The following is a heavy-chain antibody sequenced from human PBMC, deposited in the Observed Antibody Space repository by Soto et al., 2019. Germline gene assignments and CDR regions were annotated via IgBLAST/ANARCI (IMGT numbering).Heavy chain of an antibody. CDR3: VRPRPSGENYGMDV. D-gene: IGHD3-10*01. CDR2: ISSSATTI. V-gene: IGHV3-48*03. CDR1: GFTFSPYE. J-gene: IGHJ6*02. Sequence: PGGSLRLSCAASGFTFSPYEMNWVRQAPGKGLEWISYISSSATTIHYADSVKGRFTISRDNAKKSLFLQMDSLRAEDTAVYYCVRPRPSGENYGMDVWGQGTTVTVSS.